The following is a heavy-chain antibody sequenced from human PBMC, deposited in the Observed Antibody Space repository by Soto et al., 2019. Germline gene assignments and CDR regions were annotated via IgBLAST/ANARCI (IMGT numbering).Heavy chain of an antibody. Sequence: PGGSLRLSCAASGFTFSSYSMNWVRQAPGKGLEWVSSISSSSSYIYYADSVKGRFTISRDNAKNSLYLQMNSLRAEDTAVYYCAREGLGAVAGTIDYWGQGTLVTVSS. D-gene: IGHD6-19*01. CDR3: AREGLGAVAGTIDY. V-gene: IGHV3-21*01. J-gene: IGHJ4*02. CDR2: ISSSSSYI. CDR1: GFTFSSYS.